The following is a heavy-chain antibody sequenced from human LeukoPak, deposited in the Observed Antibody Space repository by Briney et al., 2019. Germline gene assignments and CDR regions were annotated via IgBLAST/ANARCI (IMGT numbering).Heavy chain of an antibody. CDR2: IYYSGST. CDR3: AREIPILTGYPDY. V-gene: IGHV4-30-4*01. CDR1: GGSTSSGDYY. J-gene: IGHJ4*02. D-gene: IGHD3-9*01. Sequence: SQTLSLTCTVSGGSTSSGDYYWSWIRQPPGKGLEWIGYIYYSGSTYYNPSLKSRVTISVDTSKNQFSLKLSYVTAADTAVYYCAREIPILTGYPDYWGQGTLVTVSS.